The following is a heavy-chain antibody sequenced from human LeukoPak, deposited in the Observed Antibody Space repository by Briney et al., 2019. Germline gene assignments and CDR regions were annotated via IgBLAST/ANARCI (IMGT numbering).Heavy chain of an antibody. J-gene: IGHJ4*02. CDR1: GFPVSSNY. V-gene: IGHV3-66*01. D-gene: IGHD3-16*01. CDR2: IYSGGST. CDR3: ARERSYGGPLDY. Sequence: PGGSLRVSCAASGFPVSSNYMSWVRQAPGKALEWVSVIYSGGSTYYADSVKGRFTISRDNSKNTLYLQMNSLRAEDTAVYYCARERSYGGPLDYWGQGTLVTVSS.